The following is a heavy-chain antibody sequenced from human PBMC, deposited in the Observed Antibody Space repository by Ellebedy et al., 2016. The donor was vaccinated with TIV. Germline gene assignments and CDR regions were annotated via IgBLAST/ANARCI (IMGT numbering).Heavy chain of an antibody. J-gene: IGHJ4*02. D-gene: IGHD2-21*02. V-gene: IGHV3-23*01. CDR3: AKPLAPVVVTAICPI. CDR1: GFTFSSYA. CDR2: VSGSGENT. Sequence: GESLKISCAASGFTFSSYAMSWVRQAPGKGLEWVSSVSGSGENTYYTDSVKGRFTISRDNSNNTLYLQMNSLRVEDTAVYYCAKPLAPVVVTAICPIWGQGTLVTVSS.